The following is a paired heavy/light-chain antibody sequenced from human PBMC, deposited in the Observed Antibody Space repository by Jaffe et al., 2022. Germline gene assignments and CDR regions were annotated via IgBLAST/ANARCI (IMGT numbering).Heavy chain of an antibody. CDR2: ISTNTGNP. Sequence: QVQLVQSGSELKKPGASVKVSCKASGYPFSSHNINWLRQAPGQGLECMGWISTNTGNPTYAQGFTGRFVFSMDTSVSTAYLQISSLKAEDTAVYYCARGGSGIWYIGDYWGQGTLVTVSS. V-gene: IGHV7-4-1*02. CDR1: GYPFSSHN. J-gene: IGHJ4*02. D-gene: IGHD6-13*01. CDR3: ARGGSGIWYIGDY.
Light chain of an antibody. CDR1: SSNIGSDT. Sequence: QSVLTQPPSASGTPGQRVTISCSGSSSNIGSDTVNWYQQLPGTAPKLLIYSNNQRPSGVPDRFSGSKSGTSASLAITGLQSEDEADYYCTAWDTSLLNGGWVFGGGTKLTVL. CDR3: TAWDTSLLNGGWV. CDR2: SNN. J-gene: IGLJ3*02. V-gene: IGLV1-44*01.